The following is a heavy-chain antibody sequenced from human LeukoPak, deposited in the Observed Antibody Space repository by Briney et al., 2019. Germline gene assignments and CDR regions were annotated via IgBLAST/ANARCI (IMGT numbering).Heavy chain of an antibody. J-gene: IGHJ4*02. D-gene: IGHD6-19*01. CDR1: GGTFSSYA. CDR3: AREAVAGRGPFDY. Sequence: SVKVSCKASGGTFSSYAISWVRQAPGQGLEWMGRIIPIFGTANYAQKFQGRVTITTGESTSTAYMELSSLRSEDTAVYYCAREAVAGRGPFDYWGQGTLVTVSS. V-gene: IGHV1-69*05. CDR2: IIPIFGTA.